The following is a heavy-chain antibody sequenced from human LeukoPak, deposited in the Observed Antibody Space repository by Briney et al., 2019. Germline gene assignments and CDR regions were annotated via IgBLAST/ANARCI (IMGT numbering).Heavy chain of an antibody. Sequence: PSETLSLTCTVSGGSISSGDYYWSWIRQPPGKGLEWIGYIYYSGSTYYNPSLKSRVTISVDTSKNQFSLKLSSVTAADTAVYYCARDMAAAYNWLDPWGQGTLVTVSS. CDR1: GGSISSGDYY. CDR2: IYYSGST. V-gene: IGHV4-30-4*08. J-gene: IGHJ5*02. CDR3: ARDMAAAYNWLDP. D-gene: IGHD6-13*01.